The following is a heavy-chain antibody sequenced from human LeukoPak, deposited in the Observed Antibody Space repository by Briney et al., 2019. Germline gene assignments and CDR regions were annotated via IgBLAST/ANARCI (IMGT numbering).Heavy chain of an antibody. Sequence: SVKVSCKASGGTFSSYAISWVRQAPGQGLELMGGIIPIFGTANYSQKVHGRVTITTDESTSTAYMELSSLRSEDTAVYYCARGPGLARFDYWGQGTLVTVSS. CDR2: IIPIFGTA. V-gene: IGHV1-69*05. CDR1: GGTFSSYA. J-gene: IGHJ4*02. CDR3: ARGPGLARFDY.